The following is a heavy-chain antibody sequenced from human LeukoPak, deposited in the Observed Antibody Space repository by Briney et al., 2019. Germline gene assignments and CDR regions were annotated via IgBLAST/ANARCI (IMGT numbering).Heavy chain of an antibody. D-gene: IGHD3-3*01. Sequence: GGSLRLSCAASGFTFNSYAFNWVRQAPGKGLEWVSYISSSSNVIYYTDSVKGRFTISRDNARNLLSLQINSPRAEDTAVYYCARGDPVYDFWSGGDYWGQGSLVTVSS. CDR1: GFTFNSYA. J-gene: IGHJ4*02. CDR3: ARGDPVYDFWSGGDY. CDR2: ISSSSNVI. V-gene: IGHV3-48*01.